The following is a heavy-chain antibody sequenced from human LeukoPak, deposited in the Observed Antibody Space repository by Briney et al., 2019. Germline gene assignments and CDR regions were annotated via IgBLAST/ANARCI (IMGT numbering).Heavy chain of an antibody. CDR1: GFTFSNAW. D-gene: IGHD3-3*01. J-gene: IGHJ4*02. CDR3: TTVYYDFWSGYPPLFHY. CDR2: IKSKTDGGTT. V-gene: IGHV3-15*01. Sequence: GGSLRLSCAASGFTFSNAWMSWVRQAPGKGLEWVGRIKSKTDGGTTDYAAPVKGRFTISRDDAKNTLYMQMNSLKTEDTAVYYCTTVYYDFWSGYPPLFHYWGQGTLVTVSS.